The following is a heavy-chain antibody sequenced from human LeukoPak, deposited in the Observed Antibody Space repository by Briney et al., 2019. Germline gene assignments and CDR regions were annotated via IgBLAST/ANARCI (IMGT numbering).Heavy chain of an antibody. J-gene: IGHJ1*01. CDR3: ARAPSEIGGYYPEYFRH. CDR2: IKSDGST. CDR1: GFTFSTYW. D-gene: IGHD3-3*01. Sequence: PGGSLRLSCAASGFTFSTYWMHWVRQAPGKGLVRVSRIKSDGSTNYADSVKGRFTISRDNAKNTLSLQMNSPRPEDTGVYYCARAPSEIGGYYPEYFRHWGQGTLVTVSS. V-gene: IGHV3-74*01.